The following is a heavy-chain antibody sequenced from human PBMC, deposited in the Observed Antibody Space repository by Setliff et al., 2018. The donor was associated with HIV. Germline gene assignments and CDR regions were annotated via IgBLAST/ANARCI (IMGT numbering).Heavy chain of an antibody. D-gene: IGHD3-22*01. CDR2: INPNGGGT. J-gene: IGHJ6*03. V-gene: IGHV1-2*02. CDR3: ARNPDTSGYLYYYYYMDV. Sequence: ASVKVSCKASGYTFTGYYMHWLRQAPGQGLEWMGWINPNGGGTNYAQKFQGRVTMTRDTSISTAYMQLSRLRSDDTAVYYCARNPDTSGYLYYYYYMDVWGKGTTVTVSS. CDR1: GYTFTGYY.